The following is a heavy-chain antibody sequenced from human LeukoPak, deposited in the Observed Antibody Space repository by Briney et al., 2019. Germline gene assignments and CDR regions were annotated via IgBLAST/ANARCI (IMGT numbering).Heavy chain of an antibody. V-gene: IGHV4-39*07. CDR3: ASVVVPMNWFDP. Sequence: PSETLSLTCTVSGGSISSSSYYWGWIRQPPGKGLEWTGSIYYSGSTYYNPSLKSRVTISVDTSKNQFSLKLSSVAAADTAVYYCASVVVPMNWFDPWGQGTLVTVSS. CDR1: GGSISSSSYY. CDR2: IYYSGST. D-gene: IGHD2-2*01. J-gene: IGHJ5*02.